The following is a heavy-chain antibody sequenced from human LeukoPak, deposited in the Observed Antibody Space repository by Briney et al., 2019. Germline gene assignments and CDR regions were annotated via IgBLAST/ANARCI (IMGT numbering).Heavy chain of an antibody. CDR3: ARDLSSTSYDAFDI. V-gene: IGHV4-30-4*08. CDR2: IYYSGST. CDR1: GGSISSGDYY. Sequence: SQTLSLTCTVSGGSISSGDYYWSWIRQPPGKGLEWIGYIYYSGSTYYNPSLKSRFTISVDTSKNQFSLKLSSVSAADTAVYYCARDLSSTSYDAFDIWGQGTMVTVSS. D-gene: IGHD2-2*01. J-gene: IGHJ3*02.